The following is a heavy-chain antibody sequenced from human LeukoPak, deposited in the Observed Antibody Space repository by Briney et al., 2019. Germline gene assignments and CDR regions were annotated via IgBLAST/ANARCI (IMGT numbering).Heavy chain of an antibody. Sequence: GASLKISCEGSGYQFINYWVAWVRQMPGKGLEWMGIIYPGDSDIRYSPSFEGQVTLSADKYVNTAYLQWSSLKASDTAIYYCARVEVRGCTYGYTTFNYYMDVWGKGTTVTVSS. D-gene: IGHD5-18*01. J-gene: IGHJ6*03. CDR3: ARVEVRGCTYGYTTFNYYMDV. CDR2: IYPGDSDI. CDR1: GYQFINYW. V-gene: IGHV5-51*01.